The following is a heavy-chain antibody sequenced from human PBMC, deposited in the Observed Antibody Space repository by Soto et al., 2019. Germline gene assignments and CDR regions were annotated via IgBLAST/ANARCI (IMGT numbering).Heavy chain of an antibody. CDR1: GYSFTSYW. V-gene: IGHV5-51*01. CDR2: IYPGDSDT. CDR3: ARPTGGAVAGTLSVSAFDI. J-gene: IGHJ3*02. D-gene: IGHD6-19*01. Sequence: GESLKISCKGSGYSFTSYWIGWVRQMPGKGLEWMGIIYPGDSDTRYSPSFQGQVTISADKSISTAYLQWSSLKASDTATYYCARPTGGAVAGTLSVSAFDIWGQGTMVTVSS.